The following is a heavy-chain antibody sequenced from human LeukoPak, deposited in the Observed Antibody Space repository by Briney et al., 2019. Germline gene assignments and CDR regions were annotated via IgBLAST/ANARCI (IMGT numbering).Heavy chain of an antibody. CDR3: ARGRGYCSSTSCYEDY. CDR2: INHSGST. D-gene: IGHD2-2*01. V-gene: IGHV4-34*01. J-gene: IGHJ4*02. CDR1: SGSFSGYY. Sequence: SETLSLTCAVYSGSFSGYYWSWIRQPPGKGREWIGEINHSGSTNYNTSLTSRGTISVATSKNQFSLKLSSVTAADTAVYYCARGRGYCSSTSCYEDYWGQGTLVTVSS.